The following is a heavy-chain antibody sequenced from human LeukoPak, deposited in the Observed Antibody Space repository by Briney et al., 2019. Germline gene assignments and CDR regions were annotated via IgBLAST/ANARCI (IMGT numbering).Heavy chain of an antibody. CDR3: ARDRRYDFWSGPRGGAFDY. J-gene: IGHJ4*02. V-gene: IGHV1-69*13. CDR1: GGTFSSYA. Sequence: ASVKVSCKASGGTFSSYAISWVRQAPGQGLEWMGGIIPIFGTANYAQKFQGRVTITADESTSTAYMELSSLRSEDTAVYYCARDRRYDFWSGPRGGAFDYWGQGTLVTVSS. CDR2: IIPIFGTA. D-gene: IGHD3-3*01.